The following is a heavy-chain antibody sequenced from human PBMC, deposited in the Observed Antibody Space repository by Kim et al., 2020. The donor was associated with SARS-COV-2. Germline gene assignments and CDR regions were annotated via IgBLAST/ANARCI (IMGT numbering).Heavy chain of an antibody. D-gene: IGHD3-10*01. CDR2: INAGNGNT. Sequence: ASVKVSCKASGYTFTSYAMHWVRQAPGQRLEWMGWINAGNGNTKYSQKFQGRVTMTRDTSASTAYMELSSLRSEDTAVYYCARVVLTMVRGVMPYFDYWGQGTLVTVSS. V-gene: IGHV1-3*01. CDR1: GYTFTSYA. CDR3: ARVVLTMVRGVMPYFDY. J-gene: IGHJ4*02.